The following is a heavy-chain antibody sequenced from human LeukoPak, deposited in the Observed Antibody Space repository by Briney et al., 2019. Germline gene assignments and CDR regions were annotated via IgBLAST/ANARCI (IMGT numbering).Heavy chain of an antibody. CDR2: ISSSSSII. CDR1: GFTFSSYS. V-gene: IGHV3-48*01. D-gene: IGHD3-3*01. Sequence: PGGSLRLSCAASGFTFSSYSMNWVRQAPGKGLEWVSYISSSSSIIYYADSVKGRFTISRDNAKNSLYLQMNSLRAEDTAVYYCARDRCRFLEWLLYDYWGQGTLVTVSS. CDR3: ARDRCRFLEWLLYDY. J-gene: IGHJ4*01.